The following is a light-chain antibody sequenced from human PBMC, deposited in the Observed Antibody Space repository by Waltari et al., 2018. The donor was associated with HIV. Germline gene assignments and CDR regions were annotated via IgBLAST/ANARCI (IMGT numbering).Light chain of an antibody. J-gene: IGLJ3*02. CDR2: SNK. CDR1: SSNIGSNT. CDR3: AAWDDSLNGWV. Sequence: QSVLTQPPSASGTPGQRVTISCSGSSSNIGSNTVNWYQQLPGTAPKLLIYSNKQRPSGVPDRFSGSKAGTSASLAISRLQSEDEADYYCAAWDDSLNGWVFGGGTKLTVL. V-gene: IGLV1-44*01.